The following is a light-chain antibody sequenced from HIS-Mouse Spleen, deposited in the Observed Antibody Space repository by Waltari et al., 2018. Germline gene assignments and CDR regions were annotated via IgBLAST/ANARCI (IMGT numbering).Light chain of an antibody. V-gene: IGKV1-9*01. J-gene: IGKJ1*01. CDR1: QGISSY. Sequence: DIQLTQSPSFLSASVGDRVTITCRASQGISSYLAWYQQKPGKATKLLIYAASTLQSGVPSRFSGSGSVTEFTLTISSLQPEDFATYYCQQLNSYPPTFGQGTKVEIK. CDR3: QQLNSYPPT. CDR2: AAS.